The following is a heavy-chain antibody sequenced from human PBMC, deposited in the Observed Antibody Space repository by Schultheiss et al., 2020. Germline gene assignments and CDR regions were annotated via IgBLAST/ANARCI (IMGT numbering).Heavy chain of an antibody. V-gene: IGHV3-23*01. J-gene: IGHJ5*02. CDR3: AKDSDVGYCTSGCRFRWFDP. D-gene: IGHD2-8*01. CDR1: GFTFDDYG. Sequence: GGSLRLSCAASGFTFDDYGMSWVRQAPGKGLEWVSAISGSGGSTYYADSVKGRFTISRDNSKNTLYLQMNSLRAEDTAVYYCAKDSDVGYCTSGCRFRWFDPWGQGTLVTVSS. CDR2: ISGSGGST.